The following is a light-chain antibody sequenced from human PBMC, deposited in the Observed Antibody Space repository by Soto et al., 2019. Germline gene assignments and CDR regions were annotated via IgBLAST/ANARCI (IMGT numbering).Light chain of an antibody. V-gene: IGKV3-15*01. CDR1: QSVGSS. J-gene: IGKJ1*01. CDR3: QQYGSSFTWK. Sequence: EIVMTQSPATLSVSPGERATLSCRASQSVGSSLAWYQQEPGQAPRLLIYGASTRATGIPARFSGSGSGTELNLTISRMQSEDFAVYYCQQYGSSFTWKFGQGTKV. CDR2: GAS.